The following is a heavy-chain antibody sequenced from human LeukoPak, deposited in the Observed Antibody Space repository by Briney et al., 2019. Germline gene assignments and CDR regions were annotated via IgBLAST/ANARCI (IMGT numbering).Heavy chain of an antibody. J-gene: IGHJ4*02. Sequence: GGSLRLSCAASGFTFSSYAMHWVRQAPGKGLEWVAVISYDGSNKYYADSVKGRFTISRDNAKDSLYLQMNSLRAEDTAVYYCARDYEIYWGQGTLVTVSS. D-gene: IGHD5-12*01. CDR3: ARDYEIY. V-gene: IGHV3-30-3*01. CDR1: GFTFSSYA. CDR2: ISYDGSNK.